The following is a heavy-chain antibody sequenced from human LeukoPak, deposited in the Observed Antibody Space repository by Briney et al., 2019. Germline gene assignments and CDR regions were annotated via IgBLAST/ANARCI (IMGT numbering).Heavy chain of an antibody. CDR2: ISGSGAST. D-gene: IGHD3-22*01. V-gene: IGHV3-23*01. J-gene: IGHJ5*02. CDR1: GFPSPSGLSFNNYA. CDR3: AKGASSAWLLYWFDP. Sequence: PGGSLRLSCAASGFPSPSGLSFNNYAMAWVRQAPGKGLQWVSGISGSGASTYYSESVKGRFTIPRDNSKNTLYLQMNNQRAEDTALYYCAKGASSAWLLYWFDPWGQGTLVTVSP.